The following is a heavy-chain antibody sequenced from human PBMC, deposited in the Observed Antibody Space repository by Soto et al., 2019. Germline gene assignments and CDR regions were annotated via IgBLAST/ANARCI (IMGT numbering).Heavy chain of an antibody. Sequence: GGSLRLSCAASGFTFSSYAMHWVRQAPGKGLEWVAVISYDGSNKYYADSVKGRFTISRDNSKNTLYLQMNSLRAEDTAVYYCARERPSSGSYQYYFDYWGQGTLVTVSS. D-gene: IGHD1-26*01. CDR1: GFTFSSYA. CDR2: ISYDGSNK. CDR3: ARERPSSGSYQYYFDY. J-gene: IGHJ4*02. V-gene: IGHV3-30*04.